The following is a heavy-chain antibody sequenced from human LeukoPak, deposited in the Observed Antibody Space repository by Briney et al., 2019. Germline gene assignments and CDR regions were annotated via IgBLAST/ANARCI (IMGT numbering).Heavy chain of an antibody. CDR3: ARDLSD. CDR1: GFTFSSYA. Sequence: GGSLRLSCAASGFTFSSYAMHWVRQAPGKGLEWVAVISYDGSNKYYADSVKGRFTISRDNSKNTLYLQMNSLRAEDTAVYYCARDLSDWGQGTLVTVSS. D-gene: IGHD2/OR15-2a*01. J-gene: IGHJ4*02. CDR2: ISYDGSNK. V-gene: IGHV3-30-3*01.